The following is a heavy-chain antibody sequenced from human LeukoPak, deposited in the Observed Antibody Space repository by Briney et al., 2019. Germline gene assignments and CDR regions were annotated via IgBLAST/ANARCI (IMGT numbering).Heavy chain of an antibody. CDR3: ARIRCGRGQARCYNH. J-gene: IGHJ5*02. CDR2: VSPGGYT. V-gene: IGHV4-34*01. Sequence: PSETLSLTCAVSGVSVSDYYWSWIRQSPEKGLEWIGEVSPGGYTTYNPSLRSRVIISEDTSENQFSLNVTSVTAADTALYYCARIRCGRGQARCYNHWAQGSLVTVSS. D-gene: IGHD2-21*01. CDR1: GVSVSDYY.